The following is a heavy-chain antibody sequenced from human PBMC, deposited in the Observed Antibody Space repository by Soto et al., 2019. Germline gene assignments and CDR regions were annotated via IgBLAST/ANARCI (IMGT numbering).Heavy chain of an antibody. Sequence: SVKVSCKASGYSFTKYHMHWVRQAPGQGLEWMGWINPGSGVTNQAQKFQGRVTMTRDTSITTTYMELNSLTSDDTAVYYCARVEGPKNARFDTWGQGALVTVSS. V-gene: IGHV1-2*02. D-gene: IGHD1-1*01. CDR3: ARVEGPKNARFDT. CDR1: GYSFTKYH. CDR2: INPGSGVT. J-gene: IGHJ4*02.